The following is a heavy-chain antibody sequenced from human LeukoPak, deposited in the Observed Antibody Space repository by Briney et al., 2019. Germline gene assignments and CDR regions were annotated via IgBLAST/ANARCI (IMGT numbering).Heavy chain of an antibody. Sequence: GGSLRLSCAASGFTFSSYAMSWVRQAPGKGLEWVSLISWDGGSTYYADSVKGRFTISRDNSKNSLYLQMNSLRTEDTALYYCAKDSGYSGYVHYGMDVWGQGTTVTVSS. CDR1: GFTFSSYA. CDR2: ISWDGGST. V-gene: IGHV3-43*01. D-gene: IGHD5-12*01. J-gene: IGHJ6*02. CDR3: AKDSGYSGYVHYGMDV.